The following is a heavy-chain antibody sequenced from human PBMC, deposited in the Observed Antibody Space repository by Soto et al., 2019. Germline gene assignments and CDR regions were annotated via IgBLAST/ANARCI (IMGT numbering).Heavy chain of an antibody. Sequence: QVQLQESGPGLVKSSETLSLTCTVTGGSIRSYCWSWILRPPGKGLEWIGHIYGSGSTYYSPSLKSRLAISLDQSTNHFSLNARSVTDADAAVYYCARTQAFAFHNRFEPWGKGTMVSVSA. CDR1: GGSIRSYC. CDR3: ARTQAFAFHNRFEP. V-gene: IGHV4-59*13. J-gene: IGHJ5*02. CDR2: IYGSGST.